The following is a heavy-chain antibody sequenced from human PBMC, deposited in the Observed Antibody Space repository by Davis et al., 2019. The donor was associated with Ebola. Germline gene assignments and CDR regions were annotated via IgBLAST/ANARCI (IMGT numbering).Heavy chain of an antibody. V-gene: IGHV4-39*01. CDR3: ARPAAGNYYFAMDV. CDR2: IFYSGST. CDR1: GGSISSTTDY. J-gene: IGHJ6*02. Sequence: PSETLSLTCTVSGGSISSTTDYWGWIRQPPGKGLEWIGTIFYSGSTYYNPSLKSRVTISVDTSKNQFSLNLSSVTAADTAVYYCARPAAGNYYFAMDVWGQGTTVTVSS. D-gene: IGHD6-13*01.